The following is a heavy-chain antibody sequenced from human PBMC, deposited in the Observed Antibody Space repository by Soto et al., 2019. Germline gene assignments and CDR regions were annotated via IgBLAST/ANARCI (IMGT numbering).Heavy chain of an antibody. CDR3: ATDTVATIAGY. Sequence: GASVKVSCKASGYTFTGYYMHWVRQAPGQGLEWMGWINPNSGGTNYAQKFRGRVTMTEDTSTDTAYMELSSLRSEDTAVYYCATDTVATIAGYWGQGTLVTVSS. V-gene: IGHV1-2*02. CDR1: GYTFTGYY. CDR2: INPNSGGT. D-gene: IGHD5-12*01. J-gene: IGHJ4*02.